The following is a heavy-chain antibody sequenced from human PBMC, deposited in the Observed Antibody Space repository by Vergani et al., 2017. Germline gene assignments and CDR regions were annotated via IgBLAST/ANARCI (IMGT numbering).Heavy chain of an antibody. CDR2: IYYSGST. Sequence: QLQLQESGPGLVKPSETLSLTCTVSGGSISSSSYYWGWIRQPPGKGLEWIGSIYYSGSTYYNPSLKSRVTISVDTSKNQFSLKLSSVTAADTAVYYCARDLAQVVVVGYWGQGTLVTVSS. CDR3: ARDLAQVVVVGY. V-gene: IGHV4-39*02. J-gene: IGHJ4*02. D-gene: IGHD2-15*01. CDR1: GGSISSSSYY.